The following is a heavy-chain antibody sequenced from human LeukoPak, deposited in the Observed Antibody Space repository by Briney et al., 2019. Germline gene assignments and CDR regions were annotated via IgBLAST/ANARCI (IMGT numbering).Heavy chain of an antibody. CDR3: ARGEVAGTYYYYYYGMDV. D-gene: IGHD6-19*01. Sequence: SETLSLTCTVSGGSISSYYWSWIRQPPGKGPEWIGYIYYSGSTNYNPSLKSRVTISVDTSKNQFSLKLSSVTAADTAVYYCARGEVAGTYYYYYYGMDVWGQGTTVTVSS. J-gene: IGHJ6*02. V-gene: IGHV4-59*01. CDR2: IYYSGST. CDR1: GGSISSYY.